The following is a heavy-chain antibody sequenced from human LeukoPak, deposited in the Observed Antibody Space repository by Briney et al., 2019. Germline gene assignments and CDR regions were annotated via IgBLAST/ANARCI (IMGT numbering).Heavy chain of an antibody. J-gene: IGHJ4*02. D-gene: IGHD3-22*01. CDR3: ARDLYYYDSSGYYYPRGYFDY. CDR1: GYIFAHNG. V-gene: IGHV1-18*01. CDR2: ISAYNGDT. Sequence: ASVKVSCKTSGYIFAHNGISWVRQAPGQGPEWMGWISAYNGDTNYAQKLQGRVTMTTDTSTSTAYMELRSLRSDDTAVYYCARDLYYYDSSGYYYPRGYFDYWGQGTLVTVSS.